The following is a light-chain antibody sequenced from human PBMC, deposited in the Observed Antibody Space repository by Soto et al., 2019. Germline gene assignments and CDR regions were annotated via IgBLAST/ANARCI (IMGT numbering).Light chain of an antibody. CDR2: GNS. J-gene: IGLJ1*01. CDR3: QSYDSSLSAYV. CDR1: SSNIGAGYD. V-gene: IGLV1-40*01. Sequence: QSVLTQPPSVSGAPGQRVTTSCTGSSSNIGAGYDVHWYQQLPGTAPRLLIYGNSNRPSGVPDRFSGSKSGTSASLAITGLQAEDEADYYCQSYDSSLSAYVFGPGTKLTVL.